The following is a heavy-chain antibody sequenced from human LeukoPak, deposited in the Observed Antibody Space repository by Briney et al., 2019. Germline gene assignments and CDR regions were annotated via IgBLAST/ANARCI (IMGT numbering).Heavy chain of an antibody. V-gene: IGHV3-23*01. CDR1: GFTFSNTW. CDR2: ISGSGGST. J-gene: IGHJ4*02. CDR3: AKDLTTMIVVDKHAGY. D-gene: IGHD3-22*01. Sequence: PGGSLRLSCAASGFTFSNTWMSWVRQAPGKGLEWVSAISGSGGSTYYADSVKGRFTISRDNSKNTLYLQMNSLRAEDTAVYYCAKDLTTMIVVDKHAGYWGQGTLVTVSS.